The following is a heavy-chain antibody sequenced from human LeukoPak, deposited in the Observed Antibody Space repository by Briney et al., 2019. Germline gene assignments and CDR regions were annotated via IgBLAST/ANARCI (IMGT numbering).Heavy chain of an antibody. D-gene: IGHD2-2*01. J-gene: IGHJ3*02. V-gene: IGHV1-69*05. CDR2: IIPIFGTA. CDR3: ARGGVVPAALDDAFDI. CDR1: GGTFSSYA. Sequence: GSSVTVSCKASGGTFSSYAISWVRQAPGQGLEWMGGIIPIFGTANYAQKFQGRVTITTDESTSTAYMELSSLRSEDTAVYYCARGGVVPAALDDAFDIWGQGTMVTVSS.